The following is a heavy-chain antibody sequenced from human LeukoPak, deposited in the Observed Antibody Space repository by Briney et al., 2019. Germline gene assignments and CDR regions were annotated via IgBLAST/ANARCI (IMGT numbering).Heavy chain of an antibody. D-gene: IGHD4-23*01. CDR1: GGSISSYY. V-gene: IGHV4-59*08. CDR2: IYYSGST. J-gene: IGHJ4*02. Sequence: PSETLSLTCTVSGGSISSYYWSWIRQPSGKGLERIGYIYYSGSTNYNPSLKSRVTISVDTSKNQFSLKLSSVTAADTAVYYCASSDYGGKFDYWGQGTLVTVSS. CDR3: ASSDYGGKFDY.